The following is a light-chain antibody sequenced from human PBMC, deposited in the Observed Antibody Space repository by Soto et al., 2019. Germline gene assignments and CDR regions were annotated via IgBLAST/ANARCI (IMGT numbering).Light chain of an antibody. CDR1: QRVSSSY. J-gene: IGKJ2*01. Sequence: EIGLTQSPCTLSLSPGERATLSCRASQRVSSSYLAWYQQKPGQAPRLLIYGASSRATGIPDRFSGSGSGTDFTLTISRLEPEDFAVYYCQQYGSSPPLYTFGQGTKLEIK. CDR3: QQYGSSPPLYT. CDR2: GAS. V-gene: IGKV3-20*01.